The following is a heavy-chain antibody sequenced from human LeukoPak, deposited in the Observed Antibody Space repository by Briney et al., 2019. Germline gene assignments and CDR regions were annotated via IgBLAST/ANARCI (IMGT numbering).Heavy chain of an antibody. J-gene: IGHJ4*02. CDR2: INPDSGGT. Sequence: ASVKVSCKASGYTFTDYYIHWVRQAPGQGLEWMGWINPDSGGTNYAQKFQGRVTMTKDTSISTAYMELSRLGSDDTAVYFCARAIAVVDYWGQGTLVTVSS. V-gene: IGHV1-2*02. D-gene: IGHD6-19*01. CDR3: ARAIAVVDY. CDR1: GYTFTDYY.